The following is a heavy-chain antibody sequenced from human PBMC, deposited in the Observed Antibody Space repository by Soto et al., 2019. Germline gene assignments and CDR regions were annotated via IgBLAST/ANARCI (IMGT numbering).Heavy chain of an antibody. Sequence: QVQLVESGGGVVQPGRSLRVYCEASGFPFSNYAMHWARQAPGNGLEWVAVISYDGVTKYYADSVRGRFTISRDNSYNTVFLQLNSLRPEDTAVYYCARAVVAVPAVDPDAFDIWGQGTLVTVSS. J-gene: IGHJ3*02. CDR2: ISYDGVTK. CDR3: ARAVVAVPAVDPDAFDI. D-gene: IGHD2-15*01. V-gene: IGHV3-30-3*01. CDR1: GFPFSNYA.